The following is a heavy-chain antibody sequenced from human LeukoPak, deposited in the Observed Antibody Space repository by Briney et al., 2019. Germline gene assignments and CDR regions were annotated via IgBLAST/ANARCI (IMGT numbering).Heavy chain of an antibody. D-gene: IGHD7-27*01. CDR3: AKLTGDQDY. Sequence: PGRSLRLSCAASGFTFSSYSMNWVRQAPGKGLEWVSYISSSSSTIYYADSVKGRFTISRDNSKNTLYLQMNSLRVEDTAVYYCAKLTGDQDYWGQGTLVAVSS. CDR2: ISSSSSTI. CDR1: GFTFSSYS. V-gene: IGHV3-48*01. J-gene: IGHJ4*02.